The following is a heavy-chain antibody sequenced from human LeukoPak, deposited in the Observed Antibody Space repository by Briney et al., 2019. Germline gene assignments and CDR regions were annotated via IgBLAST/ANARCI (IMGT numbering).Heavy chain of an antibody. D-gene: IGHD6-19*01. J-gene: IGHJ4*02. CDR3: ARLIAVAGRVFDY. CDR1: GGSISSYY. CDR2: IYYSGST. V-gene: IGHV4-59*08. Sequence: SETLSLTCTVSGGSISSYYWSWIRQPPGKGLKWIGYIYYSGSTNYNPSLKSRVTISVDTSKNQFSLKLSSVTAADTAVYHCARLIAVAGRVFDYWGQGTLVTVSS.